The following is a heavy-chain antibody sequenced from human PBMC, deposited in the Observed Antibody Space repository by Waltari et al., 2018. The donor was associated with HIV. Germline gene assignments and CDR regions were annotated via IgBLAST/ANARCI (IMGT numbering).Heavy chain of an antibody. D-gene: IGHD3-10*01. CDR3: ARGRVTFRVARGLILRSAFY. CDR2: VDQSGSV. Sequence: QVQLQQWGAGLLKPSETLSLTCLSGGPFRGYPWNWIRQSPGKGLEWIGEVDQSGSVNSNPSLKSRVTISVDTSKTHFSLKLTSVTAADTAVYYCARGRVTFRVARGLILRSAFYWGPGTAVTVSS. J-gene: IGHJ4*02. V-gene: IGHV4-34*02. CDR1: GGPFRGYP.